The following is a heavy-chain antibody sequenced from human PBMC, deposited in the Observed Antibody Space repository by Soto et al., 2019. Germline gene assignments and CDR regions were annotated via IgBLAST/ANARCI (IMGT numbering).Heavy chain of an antibody. J-gene: IGHJ4*02. CDR1: GFTFSRNW. CDR3: AREKAAAHFDY. CDR2: IKQDGIEK. D-gene: IGHD6-13*01. V-gene: IGHV3-7*03. Sequence: QPGGSLRLSCTDSGFTFSRNWMSWVRQAPGKGLEWVANIKQDGIEKYYVDSVKGRFTISRDNAKKSLFLQMNSLRAEDTAVCYCAREKAAAHFDYWGRGILVTVSS.